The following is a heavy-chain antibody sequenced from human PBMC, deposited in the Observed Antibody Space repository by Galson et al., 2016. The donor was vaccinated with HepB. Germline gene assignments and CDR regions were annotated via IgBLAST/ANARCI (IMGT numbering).Heavy chain of an antibody. J-gene: IGHJ4*02. CDR2: IKGDGSEK. V-gene: IGHV3-7*01. D-gene: IGHD6-19*01. CDR1: GFTLSYHW. Sequence: SLRLSCAVSGFTLSYHWMNWVRQAPGKGLEWVATIKGDGSEKRYVDSVKGRFTLSRGNAESSLFLQMGSLRAEDTAVYYCARLGGSGWTSDFWGQGTLVTVSS. CDR3: ARLGGSGWTSDF.